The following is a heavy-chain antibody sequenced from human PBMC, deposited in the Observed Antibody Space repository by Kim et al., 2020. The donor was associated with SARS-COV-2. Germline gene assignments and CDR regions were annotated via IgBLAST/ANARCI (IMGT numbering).Heavy chain of an antibody. J-gene: IGHJ4*02. D-gene: IGHD3-10*01. CDR2: IYYSGST. CDR1: GGSISSGGYY. V-gene: IGHV4-31*03. CDR3: ARVLLSSYGSGSYPFDY. Sequence: SETLSLTCTVSGGSISSGGYYWSWIRQHPGKGLEWIGYIYYSGSTYYNPSLKSRVTISVDTSKNQFSLKLSSVTAADTAVYYCARVLLSSYGSGSYPFDYWGQGTLVTVSS.